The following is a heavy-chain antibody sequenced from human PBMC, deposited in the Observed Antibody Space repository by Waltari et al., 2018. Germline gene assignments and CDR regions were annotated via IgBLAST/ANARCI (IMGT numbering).Heavy chain of an antibody. Sequence: QVQLQQWGAGLWKPSKTLSLPWPVYGGSFRGYYWSWNRQPPGKGREWIGEINHSGSTNYNPSLKSRVTISVDTSKNQFSLKLSSVTAADTAVYYCARGIDILTGYSPGAFDIWGQGTMVTVSS. D-gene: IGHD3-9*01. CDR1: GGSFRGYY. CDR3: ARGIDILTGYSPGAFDI. CDR2: INHSGST. V-gene: IGHV4-34*01. J-gene: IGHJ3*02.